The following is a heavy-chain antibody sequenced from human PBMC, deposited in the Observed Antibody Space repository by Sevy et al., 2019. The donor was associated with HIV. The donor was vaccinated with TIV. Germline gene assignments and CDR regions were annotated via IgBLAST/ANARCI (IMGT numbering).Heavy chain of an antibody. CDR1: GFTFSSYS. J-gene: IGHJ6*02. D-gene: IGHD5-12*01. V-gene: IGHV3-48*01. Sequence: GGSLRLSCAASGFTFSSYSMNWVRQAPGKGLEWLSYIDSRSSNRYYEESVKGRFTVFRDNAKKSLYVQMNSLRGEDTAVYYCAREGGYTDQGMDVWGQRTTVTVSS. CDR3: AREGGYTDQGMDV. CDR2: IDSRSSNR.